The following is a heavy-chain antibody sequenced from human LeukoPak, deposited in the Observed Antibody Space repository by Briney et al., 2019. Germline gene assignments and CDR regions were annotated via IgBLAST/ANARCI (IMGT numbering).Heavy chain of an antibody. J-gene: IGHJ5*02. D-gene: IGHD1-26*01. CDR3: ARDNSVGETAWWFDP. CDR1: GYTFTSYG. Sequence: ASVKVSCNASGYTFTSYGISWVRQAPGQGLEWMGFINPSGSSAAYAQKFQGRLTMTRDMFTSTDYMELTSLTSDDTAVYYCARDNSVGETAWWFDPWGQGTLVTVSS. CDR2: INPSGSSA. V-gene: IGHV1-46*01.